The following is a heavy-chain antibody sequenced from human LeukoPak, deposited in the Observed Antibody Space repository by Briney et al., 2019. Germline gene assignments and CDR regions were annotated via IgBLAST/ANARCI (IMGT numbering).Heavy chain of an antibody. CDR2: ISSSGSTI. V-gene: IGHV3-11*01. CDR3: ASQPTTVITPDGYFDY. D-gene: IGHD4-23*01. CDR1: GFTFSDYY. Sequence: PGGSLRLSCAASGFTFSDYYMSWIRQAPGKGLECVSYISSSGSTIYYADSVKGRFTISRDNAKNSLYLQMNSLRAEDTAVYYCASQPTTVITPDGYFDYWGQGTLVTVSS. J-gene: IGHJ4*02.